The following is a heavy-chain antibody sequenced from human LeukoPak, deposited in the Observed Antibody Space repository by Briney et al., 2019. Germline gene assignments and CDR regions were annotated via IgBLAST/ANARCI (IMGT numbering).Heavy chain of an antibody. CDR3: ARGTVTTFGVFDY. Sequence: PGGSLRLSCAASGFTFSSYGMYWVRQAPGKGLEWVAVLSFDGTKKHYADSVKGRFTISRDNAKNSLYLQMNSLRAEDTAVYYCARGTVTTFGVFDYWGQGTLVTVSS. V-gene: IGHV3-30*03. J-gene: IGHJ4*02. D-gene: IGHD4-11*01. CDR2: LSFDGTKK. CDR1: GFTFSSYG.